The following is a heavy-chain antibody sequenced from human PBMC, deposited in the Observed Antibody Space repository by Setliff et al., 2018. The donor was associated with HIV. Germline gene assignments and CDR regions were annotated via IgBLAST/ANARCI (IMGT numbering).Heavy chain of an antibody. CDR1: GFTFSSYA. D-gene: IGHD5-12*01. Sequence: PGGSLRLSCEASGFTFSSYAMHWVRQAPGKGLEWAAVISYDGKKKLYADSVKGRFTISRDNAKNTLYLQMNSLRAEDTAVYYCARGGSGYDSLPFDYWGQGTLVTVSS. J-gene: IGHJ4*02. CDR3: ARGGSGYDSLPFDY. CDR2: ISYDGKKK. V-gene: IGHV3-30*04.